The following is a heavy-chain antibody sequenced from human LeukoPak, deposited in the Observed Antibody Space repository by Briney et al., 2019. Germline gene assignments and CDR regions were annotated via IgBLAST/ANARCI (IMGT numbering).Heavy chain of an antibody. CDR3: ARIYRTSYFDY. V-gene: IGHV1-69*04. Sequence: SVKVSCKASGYTFTSYGISWVRQAPGQGLEWMGRIIPILGIANYAQKFQGRVTITADKSTSTAYMELSSLRSEDTAVYYCARIYRTSYFDYWGQGTLVTVSS. J-gene: IGHJ4*02. D-gene: IGHD1-14*01. CDR2: IIPILGIA. CDR1: GYTFTSYG.